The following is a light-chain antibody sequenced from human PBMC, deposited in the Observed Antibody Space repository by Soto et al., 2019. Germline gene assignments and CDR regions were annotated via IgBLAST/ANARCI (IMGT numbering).Light chain of an antibody. Sequence: QSALTQPASVSGSPGQSITISCTGTEVGAHRFVSWYQQVPGTAPKLLIYEVIKRPSGLSPRFSGSKAGNTASLTISGLQADDEADYFCSTYTSASTSFGGGTKLTVL. CDR1: EVGAHRF. CDR2: EVI. V-gene: IGLV2-14*01. CDR3: STYTSASTS. J-gene: IGLJ2*01.